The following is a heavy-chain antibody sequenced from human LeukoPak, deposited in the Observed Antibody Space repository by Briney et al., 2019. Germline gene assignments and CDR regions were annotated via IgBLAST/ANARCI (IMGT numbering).Heavy chain of an antibody. D-gene: IGHD2-15*01. CDR3: ARASYRWELPDFDY. CDR1: GYTFTGYY. CDR2: INPNSGGT. V-gene: IGHV1-2*02. Sequence: ASVKVSCKASGYTFTGYYMHWVRQAPGQGREWMGWINPNSGGTNYAQKFQGRVTMTRDTSISTAYMELSRLRSDDTAVYYCARASYRWELPDFDYWGQGTLVTVSS. J-gene: IGHJ4*02.